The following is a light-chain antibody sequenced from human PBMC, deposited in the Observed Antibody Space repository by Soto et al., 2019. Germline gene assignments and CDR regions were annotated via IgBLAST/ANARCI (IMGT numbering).Light chain of an antibody. CDR1: SNDVGGYNY. CDR3: SSYTSSSTFYV. Sequence: QSVLTQPASVSGSPGQSITISCTGTSNDVGGYNYVSWYQQHPGKAPKLMIYDVSNRPSGVSNRFSVSTSRNTASLTISGLQAEDEADYYCSSYTSSSTFYVFGTGTKVTVL. CDR2: DVS. J-gene: IGLJ1*01. V-gene: IGLV2-14*01.